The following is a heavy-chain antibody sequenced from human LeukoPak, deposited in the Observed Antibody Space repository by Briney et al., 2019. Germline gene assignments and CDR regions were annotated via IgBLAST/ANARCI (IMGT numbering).Heavy chain of an antibody. J-gene: IGHJ4*02. V-gene: IGHV4-39*02. CDR3: AKRDDSGGNLVDL. D-gene: IGHD3-22*01. CDR2: IYYSGST. Sequence: SETLSLTCAVSGGSIRSGSHYWAWILQPPGKGLEWIGSIYYSGSTYYNRSLENRVTISIDTSKNHFSLKLSSLSAADTSVYYCAKRDDSGGNLVDLWGQGTLVTVS. CDR1: GGSIRSGSHY.